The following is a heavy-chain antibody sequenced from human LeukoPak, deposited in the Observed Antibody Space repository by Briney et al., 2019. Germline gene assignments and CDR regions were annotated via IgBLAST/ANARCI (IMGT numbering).Heavy chain of an antibody. CDR2: IYYSGST. CDR1: GVSISTYN. CDR3: ARFGSLREPIHDY. Sequence: SETLSLTCTVSGVSISTYNWTWIRQPPGKGLDWIGYIYYSGSTNYNPSLNSRVTISVDTSKNQFSLKLSSVTAADTAVYYCARFGSLREPIHDYWGQGTLVTVSS. D-gene: IGHD3-16*01. J-gene: IGHJ4*02. V-gene: IGHV4-59*01.